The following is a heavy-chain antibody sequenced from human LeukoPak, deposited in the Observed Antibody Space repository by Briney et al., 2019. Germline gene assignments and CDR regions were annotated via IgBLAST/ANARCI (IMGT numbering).Heavy chain of an antibody. Sequence: ASVKVSCKASGYTFTSYDINWVRQAPGQGLEWMGWINTNTGNPTYAQGFTGRFVFSLDTSVSTAYLQISSLKVSSLKAEDTAVYYCARAGTVSPFDIWGQGTMVTVSS. CDR2: INTNTGNP. CDR3: ARAGTVSPFDI. V-gene: IGHV7-4-1*02. J-gene: IGHJ3*02. CDR1: GYTFTSYD. D-gene: IGHD5/OR15-5a*01.